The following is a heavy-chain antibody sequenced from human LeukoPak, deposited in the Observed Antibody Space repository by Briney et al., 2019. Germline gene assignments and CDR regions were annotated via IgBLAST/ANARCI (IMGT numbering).Heavy chain of an antibody. J-gene: IGHJ4*02. D-gene: IGHD3-3*01. CDR1: GFTFSSYA. Sequence: GRSLRLSCAASGFTFSSYAMHWVRQAPGKGLEWVAVISYDGSNKYYADSVKGRFTISRDNSKNTLYLRMNSLRAEDTAVYYCARGELYDFWSGYRFDYWGQGTLVTVSS. V-gene: IGHV3-30-3*01. CDR3: ARGELYDFWSGYRFDY. CDR2: ISYDGSNK.